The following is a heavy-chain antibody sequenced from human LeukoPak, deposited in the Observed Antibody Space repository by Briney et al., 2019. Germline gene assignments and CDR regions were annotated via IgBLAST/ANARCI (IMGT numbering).Heavy chain of an antibody. CDR2: VSPYNGNT. J-gene: IGHJ4*02. D-gene: IGHD3-22*01. CDR1: GYTFNTYG. Sequence: ASVKVSCKASGYTFNTYGITWVRQAPGQGLEWMGWVSPYNGNTNYAQKFQGRVTLTTDTSTSTAYMELRSLRSDDTAVYYCARGPHERSGYPDDWGQGTLITVSS. V-gene: IGHV1-18*01. CDR3: ARGPHERSGYPDD.